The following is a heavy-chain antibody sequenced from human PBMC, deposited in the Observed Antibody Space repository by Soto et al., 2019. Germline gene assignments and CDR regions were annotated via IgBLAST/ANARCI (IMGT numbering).Heavy chain of an antibody. CDR1: GYTLTELS. Sequence: ASVKVSCKVSGYTLTELSMHWVRQAPGKGLEWMGGFDPEDGETIYAQKFQGRVTMTEDTSTDTAYMELSSLRSEDTAVYYCATDLRSPSCYGVWCYWGQGTLVTVSS. J-gene: IGHJ4*02. V-gene: IGHV1-24*01. CDR2: FDPEDGET. D-gene: IGHD2-2*01. CDR3: ATDLRSPSCYGVWCY.